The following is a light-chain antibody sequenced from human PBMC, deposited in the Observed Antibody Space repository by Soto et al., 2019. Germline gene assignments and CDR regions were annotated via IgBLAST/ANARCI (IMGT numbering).Light chain of an antibody. Sequence: QSALTQPASVSGSPGQSITISCTGNSSNVGGYNYVSWYHQHPGKAPRLIIHAVTNRPSGVSNRFFGSMSGTTASLTISGLQDEDEADYYCSSSTNISPYVFVTGTKLTVL. CDR1: SSNVGGYNY. V-gene: IGLV2-14*01. CDR3: SSSTNISPYV. CDR2: AVT. J-gene: IGLJ1*01.